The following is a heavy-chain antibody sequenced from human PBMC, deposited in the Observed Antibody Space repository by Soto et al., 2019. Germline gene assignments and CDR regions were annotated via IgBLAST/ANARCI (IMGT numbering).Heavy chain of an antibody. CDR1: GFTFSSYW. J-gene: IGHJ4*02. CDR3: AREAPSRYARSVDY. CDR2: INSDGSST. D-gene: IGHD1-1*01. Sequence: GGSLRLSCAASGFTFSSYWMHWVRQAPGKGLVWVSRINSDGSSTSYADSVKGRFTISRDNAKNTLYLQMNSLRVEDTAVYYCAREAPSRYARSVDYWGQGTLVTVSS. V-gene: IGHV3-74*01.